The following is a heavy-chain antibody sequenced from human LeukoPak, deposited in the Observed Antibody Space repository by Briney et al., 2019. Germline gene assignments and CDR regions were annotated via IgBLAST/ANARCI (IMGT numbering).Heavy chain of an antibody. V-gene: IGHV3-21*01. J-gene: IGHJ4*02. CDR2: ISSSSSYI. CDR3: AREIAAADPFDY. CDR1: GFTFSSYS. D-gene: IGHD6-13*01. Sequence: PGGSLRLSCAASGFTFSSYSMNWVRQAPGKGLEWVSSISSSSSYIYYADSVKGRFTISRDNAMNSLYLQMNSLRAEDTAVYYCAREIAAADPFDYWGQGTLVTVSS.